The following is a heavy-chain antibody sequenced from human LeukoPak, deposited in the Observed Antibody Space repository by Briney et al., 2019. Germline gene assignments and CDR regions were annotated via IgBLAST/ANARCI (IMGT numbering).Heavy chain of an antibody. CDR2: ILGSGGST. D-gene: IGHD3-9*01. CDR3: AKWGDYDVLTGYYVPDY. J-gene: IGHJ4*02. Sequence: GASLRLSCAASGFTSSNYAMSWVRQAPGKGLEWVSAILGSGGSTYYADSVKGRFTVSRDNSKSTLYLQMNSLRAEDTALYYCAKWGDYDVLTGYYVPDYWGQGTLVTVSS. CDR1: GFTSSNYA. V-gene: IGHV3-23*01.